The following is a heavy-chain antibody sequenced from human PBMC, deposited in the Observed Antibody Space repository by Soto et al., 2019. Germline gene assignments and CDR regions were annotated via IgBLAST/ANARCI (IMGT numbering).Heavy chain of an antibody. CDR3: ATDSPNVGIGYFGS. D-gene: IGHD1-26*01. CDR2: IVSGGST. V-gene: IGHV3-53*01. Sequence: EVQVVESGGDLIQPGGSLRLSCAASGFKVGSSYVTWVRQAPGKGLEWVSVIVSGGSTHYADSETGRFTVSRAVSNNTVYLHMSSLSAEDTAVYFCATDSPNVGIGYFGSWGLGTLVTVSS. CDR1: GFKVGSSY. J-gene: IGHJ4*02.